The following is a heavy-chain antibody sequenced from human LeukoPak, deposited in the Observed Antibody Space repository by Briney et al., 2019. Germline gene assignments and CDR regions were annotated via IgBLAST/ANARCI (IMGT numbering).Heavy chain of an antibody. CDR1: GYTFTRYP. V-gene: IGHV7-4-1*02. CDR3: ARGQIPRVVVVAATLYFDY. D-gene: IGHD2-15*01. CDR2: INTNTGNP. J-gene: IGHJ4*02. Sequence: ASVKVSCKASGYTFTRYPMNWVRQAPGQGLEWMGWINTNTGNPTYGQGFTGRFVFSLDTSVSTAYLQISSLKAEDTAVYYCARGQIPRVVVVAATLYFDYWGQGTLVTVSS.